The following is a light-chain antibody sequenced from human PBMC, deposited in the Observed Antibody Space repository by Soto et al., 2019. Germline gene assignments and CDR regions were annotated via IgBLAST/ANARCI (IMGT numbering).Light chain of an antibody. CDR3: SSFAGGVNPVQ. V-gene: IGLV2-8*01. Sequence: QSALTQTPSASGYLGQSVTISCTGTSSDVGGYNYVSWHQQQPGKATKLMIYEVTKRPSGVPDRFSGSKSGNAAYLTVSWHQAEKQSEYYCSSFAGGVNPVQFGGGTKLTVL. CDR1: SSDVGGYNY. CDR2: EVT. J-gene: IGLJ2*01.